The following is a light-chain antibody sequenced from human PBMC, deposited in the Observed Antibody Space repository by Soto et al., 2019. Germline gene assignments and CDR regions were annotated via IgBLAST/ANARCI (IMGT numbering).Light chain of an antibody. J-gene: IGKJ4*01. CDR3: QRYNNWPLT. CDR1: QGINRN. CDR2: GAS. V-gene: IGKV3-15*01. Sequence: IVMTQSPATLSVSPGESVTFSCRASQGINRNLAWYQQKPGQAPRLLISGASTGATGIPARFSGSGSGTEFTLTINSLQSEDSAVYYCQRYNNWPLTFGGGTKVESK.